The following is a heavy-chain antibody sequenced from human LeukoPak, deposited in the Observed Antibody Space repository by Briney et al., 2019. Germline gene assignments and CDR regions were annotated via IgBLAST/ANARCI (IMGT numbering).Heavy chain of an antibody. J-gene: IGHJ4*02. CDR2: ISSDGSNK. CDR3: AKKDVSYFDY. V-gene: IGHV3-30*18. CDR1: GFTFSSYG. D-gene: IGHD2-15*01. Sequence: GGSLRLSCAASGFTFSSYGTHWVRQAPGKGLEWVAVISSDGSNKYYADSVKGRFTISRDNSKNTLYLQMNSLRAEDTAVYYCAKKDVSYFDYWGQGTLVTVSS.